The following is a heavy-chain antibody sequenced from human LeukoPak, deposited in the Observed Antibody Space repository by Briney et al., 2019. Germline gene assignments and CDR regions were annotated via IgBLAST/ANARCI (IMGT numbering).Heavy chain of an antibody. Sequence: SETLSLTCTVSGGSISSSSYYWGWIRQPPGKGLEWIGYIYYSGSTNYNPSLKSRVTISVDTSKNQFSLKLSSVTAADTAVYYCARYNSSNWYVVDYWGQGTLVTVSS. CDR2: IYYSGST. CDR1: GGSISSSSYY. V-gene: IGHV4-61*05. CDR3: ARYNSSNWYVVDY. D-gene: IGHD6-13*01. J-gene: IGHJ4*02.